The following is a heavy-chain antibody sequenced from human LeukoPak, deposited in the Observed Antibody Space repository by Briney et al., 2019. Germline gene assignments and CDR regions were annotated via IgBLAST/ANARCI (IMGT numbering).Heavy chain of an antibody. D-gene: IGHD1-26*01. CDR3: ARDYLVGAPLDS. J-gene: IGHJ4*02. CDR2: MYISGST. V-gene: IGHV4-4*07. CDR1: GVSFTNYY. Sequence: SSETLSLTCTVSGVSFTNYYLAWIRQPAGKGLEWIGRMYISGSTNYNPSLKSRVTISIDKTKNQFSLKLRSVTAADTAVYYCARDYLVGAPLDSWGQGTLVTVSP.